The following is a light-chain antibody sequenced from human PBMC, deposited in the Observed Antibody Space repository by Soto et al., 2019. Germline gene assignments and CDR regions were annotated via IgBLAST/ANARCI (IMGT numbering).Light chain of an antibody. CDR3: QQYYSYPRT. CDR1: QGISSY. CDR2: AAS. J-gene: IGKJ1*01. V-gene: IGKV1-8*01. Sequence: AIRMTQSPSSLSASTGDRVTITCRASQGISSYLAWYQQKPGKAPKLLIYAASTLQSGVPSRFSVSGSGTDFTLTISCLQSEDFATDYCQQYYSYPRTFGQGTKVDIK.